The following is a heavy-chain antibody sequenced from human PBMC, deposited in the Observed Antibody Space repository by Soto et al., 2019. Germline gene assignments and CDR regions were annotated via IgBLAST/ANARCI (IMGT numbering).Heavy chain of an antibody. V-gene: IGHV1-69*12. CDR2: IIPIFGTA. CDR3: AIGGSQQWLVLGGFDY. CDR1: GGTISSYA. Sequence: QVQLVQSGAEVKKPGSSVKVSCKASGGTISSYAISWVRQAPGQGLEWMGGIIPIFGTANYAQKFQGRVTITADESTSTAYMELSSLRSEDTAVYYCAIGGSQQWLVLGGFDYWGQGTLVTVSS. J-gene: IGHJ4*02. D-gene: IGHD6-19*01.